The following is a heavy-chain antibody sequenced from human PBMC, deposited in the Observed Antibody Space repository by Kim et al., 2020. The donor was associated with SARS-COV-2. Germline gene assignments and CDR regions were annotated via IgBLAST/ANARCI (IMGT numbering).Heavy chain of an antibody. CDR3: ARGPEYYDSSGYYSGHDY. CDR2: INSDGSST. V-gene: IGHV3-74*01. CDR1: GFTFSSYW. J-gene: IGHJ4*02. D-gene: IGHD3-22*01. Sequence: GGSLRLSCAASGFTFSSYWMHWVRQAPGKGLVWVSRINSDGSSTSYADSVKGRFTISRDNAKNTLYLQMNSLRAEDTAVYYCARGPEYYDSSGYYSGHDYWGQGTLVTVS.